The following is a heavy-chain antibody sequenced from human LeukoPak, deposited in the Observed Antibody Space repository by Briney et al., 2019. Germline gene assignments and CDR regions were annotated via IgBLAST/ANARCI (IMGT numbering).Heavy chain of an antibody. CDR3: ARLSWFGELAPLDV. CDR2: MNPNSGNT. Sequence: ASVKVSCTASGYTFTSYDINWVRQATGQGLEWMGWMNPNSGNTGYAQKFQGRVTMTRNTSISTAYMELSSLRSEDTAVYYCARLSWFGELAPLDVWGQGTTVTVSS. J-gene: IGHJ6*02. CDR1: GYTFTSYD. D-gene: IGHD3-10*01. V-gene: IGHV1-8*01.